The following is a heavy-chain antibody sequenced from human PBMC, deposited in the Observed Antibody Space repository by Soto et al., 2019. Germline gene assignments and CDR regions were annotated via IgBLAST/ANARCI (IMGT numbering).Heavy chain of an antibody. CDR2: IYYSGST. D-gene: IGHD3-9*01. CDR1: GGSISSSSYY. CDR3: ARHPRYFSYYHYMDV. V-gene: IGHV4-39*01. J-gene: IGHJ6*03. Sequence: SETLSLTCTVSGGSISSSSYYWGWIRQPPGKGLEWIGSIYYSGSTYYNPSLKSRVTISVDSSKSQFSLKLSSVTAADTAVYYCARHPRYFSYYHYMDVWGKGTXVTVSS.